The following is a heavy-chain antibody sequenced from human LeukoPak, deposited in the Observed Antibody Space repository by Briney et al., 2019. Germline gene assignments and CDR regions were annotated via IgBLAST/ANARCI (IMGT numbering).Heavy chain of an antibody. CDR2: TYYRSKWYN. J-gene: IGHJ5*02. Sequence: SQTLSLTCAISGDSVSSNSAASNWIRQSPSRGLEWLGRTYYRSKWYNDYAVSVKSRITINPDTSKNQFSLQLNSVTPEDTAVYYCARVSLEAGFNWFDPWGQGTLVTVSS. V-gene: IGHV6-1*01. D-gene: IGHD6-19*01. CDR1: GDSVSSNSAA. CDR3: ARVSLEAGFNWFDP.